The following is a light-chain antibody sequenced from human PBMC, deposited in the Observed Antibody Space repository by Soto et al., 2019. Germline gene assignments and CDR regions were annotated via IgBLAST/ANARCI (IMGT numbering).Light chain of an antibody. Sequence: IQLTQSPSSLSASVGDRLTITCQASRGISSYLAWYQQKPGKAPKLIVYSASTLQSGVPSRFSGSGSGPDFTLTISSLQPEDSATYFCQQLNSYPQTFGQGTRLEIK. CDR3: QQLNSYPQT. CDR2: SAS. CDR1: RGISSY. V-gene: IGKV1-9*01. J-gene: IGKJ5*01.